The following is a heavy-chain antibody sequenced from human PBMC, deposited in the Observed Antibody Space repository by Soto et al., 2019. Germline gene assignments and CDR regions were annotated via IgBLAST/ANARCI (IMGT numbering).Heavy chain of an antibody. CDR1: GGTFNSYT. CDR3: STSYASGSTHLDS. Sequence: QVHLVQSGAGVKKPGSSVKVSCTASGGTFNSYTLNWVRQAPGQRLEWVGRVNPIVGMSTSASEFKGRVTMTAHKSTNTAYMPLTGLKSEDTPVYYCSTSYASGSTHLDSWAPGTLVTVSS. V-gene: IGHV1-69*02. CDR2: VNPIVGMS. J-gene: IGHJ4*02. D-gene: IGHD3-10*01.